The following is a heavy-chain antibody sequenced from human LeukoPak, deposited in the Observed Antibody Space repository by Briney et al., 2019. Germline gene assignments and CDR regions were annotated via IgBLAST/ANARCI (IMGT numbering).Heavy chain of an antibody. CDR1: GGSFSGYY. CDR3: ARVQSRLSWFDP. V-gene: IGHV4-34*01. J-gene: IGHJ5*02. CDR2: INHSGST. Sequence: SSETLSLTCAVYGGSFSGYYWSWIRQPPGKGLEWIGEINHSGSTNYNPSPESRVTISVDTSKNQFSLKLSSVTAADTAVYYCARVQSRLSWFDPWGQGTLVTVSS.